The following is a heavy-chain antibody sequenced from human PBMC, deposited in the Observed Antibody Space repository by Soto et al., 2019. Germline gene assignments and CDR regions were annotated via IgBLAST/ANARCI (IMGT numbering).Heavy chain of an antibody. V-gene: IGHV4-34*01. CDR1: GGSFSGYY. D-gene: IGHD2-2*01. CDR2: INHSGST. J-gene: IGHJ6*02. CDR3: ARLHGYCISSSCHGHYAMDV. Sequence: SETLSLTCAVYGGSFSGYYWSWIRQPPGKGLEWIGEINHSGSTNYNPSLKSRVTISVDTSKNQFSLKVSSVTAADTAVYYCARLHGYCISSSCHGHYAMDVWGQGTTVTV.